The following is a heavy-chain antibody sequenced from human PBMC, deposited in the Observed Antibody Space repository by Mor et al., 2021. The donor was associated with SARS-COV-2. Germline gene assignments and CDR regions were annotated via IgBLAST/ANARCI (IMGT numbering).Heavy chain of an antibody. Sequence: SRYGMHWVRQAPGKGLEWVAVISSDGRNKYYEDAVKGRFTISRDTSKNTLYLEMNSLRAEDTAVYYCSFFDHWGQGTL. CDR1: SRYG. CDR2: ISSDGRNK. V-gene: IGHV3-30*03. J-gene: IGHJ4*02. CDR3: SFFDH.